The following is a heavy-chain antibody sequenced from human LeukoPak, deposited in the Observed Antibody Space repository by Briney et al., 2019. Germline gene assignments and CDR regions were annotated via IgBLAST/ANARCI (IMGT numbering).Heavy chain of an antibody. V-gene: IGHV1-18*01. CDR2: ISTYNGNT. Sequence: ASVKVSCKASGYTFTSYDISWVRQAPGQGLEWMGWISTYNGNTNYAQKLQGRLTMTTDTSTSTAYMELRSLRSDDTAVYYCVRDSAYSPDYWGQGSLVTVSP. CDR3: VRDSAYSPDY. D-gene: IGHD4-11*01. CDR1: GYTFTSYD. J-gene: IGHJ4*02.